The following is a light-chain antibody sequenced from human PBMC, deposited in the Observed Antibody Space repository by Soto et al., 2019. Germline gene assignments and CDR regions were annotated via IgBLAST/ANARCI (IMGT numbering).Light chain of an antibody. Sequence: QPVVTQEPSLTVSPGGTVTLTCGSSTGAVTSGHYPYWFQQKPGQAPRTLIYDTSNKHSWTPARFSGSLLGGKAALTLSGAQPEDDAEYYCLLSYSGARSGVFGGGTKVTVL. V-gene: IGLV7-46*01. J-gene: IGLJ2*01. CDR1: TGAVTSGHY. CDR3: LLSYSGARSGV. CDR2: DTS.